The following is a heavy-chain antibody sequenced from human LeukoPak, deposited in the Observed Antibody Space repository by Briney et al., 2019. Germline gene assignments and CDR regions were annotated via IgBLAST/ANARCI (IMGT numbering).Heavy chain of an antibody. V-gene: IGHV4-39*07. CDR3: AKDHKHAFDI. CDR1: GGSISSRSYY. Sequence: SETLSLTCTVSGGSISSRSYYWGWIRQPPGKGLEWIGSIYYSGSTYYNPSLKSRVTISVDTSKNQFSLKLSSVTAADTAVYYCAKDHKHAFDIWGQGTMVTVSS. D-gene: IGHD2-15*01. J-gene: IGHJ3*02. CDR2: IYYSGST.